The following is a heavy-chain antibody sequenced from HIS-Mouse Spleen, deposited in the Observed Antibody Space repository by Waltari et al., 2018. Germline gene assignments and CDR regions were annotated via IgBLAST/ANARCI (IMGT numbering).Heavy chain of an antibody. J-gene: IGHJ4*02. CDR3: ARGHDYSNYFDY. CDR1: GYTCTSDD. D-gene: IGHD4-4*01. CDR2: MNPNSGNT. Sequence: QVQLVQSGAEVKKPGASVKVSCKASGYTCTSDDSNWVRQATGQGLEWMGWMNPNSGNTGYAQKFQGRVTMTRNTSISTAYMELSSLRSEDTAVYYCARGHDYSNYFDYWGQGTLVTVSS. V-gene: IGHV1-8*01.